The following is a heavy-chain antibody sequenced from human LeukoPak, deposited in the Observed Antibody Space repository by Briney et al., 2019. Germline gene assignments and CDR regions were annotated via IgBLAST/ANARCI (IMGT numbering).Heavy chain of an antibody. CDR1: GYTFTSHY. Sequence: GASVKVSCKASGYTFTSHYMHWVRQAPGQGLEWMGIINPSGGSTGYAQRFQGRVTMTRDMSTNTVYMELSSLRSEDTAVYYCARDPPYYYDTKDYMDVWGKGTTVTVSS. D-gene: IGHD3-22*01. CDR2: INPSGGST. V-gene: IGHV1-46*01. CDR3: ARDPPYYYDTKDYMDV. J-gene: IGHJ6*03.